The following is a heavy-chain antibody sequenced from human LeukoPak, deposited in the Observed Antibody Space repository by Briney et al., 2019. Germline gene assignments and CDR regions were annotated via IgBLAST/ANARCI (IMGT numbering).Heavy chain of an antibody. Sequence: SGPTLVKPTQTLTLTCTFSGFSVSTRGVGVGWIRQPPGKALEWLALIYWNDDKRYSPSLKSRLTISKDTSKNQVVLTMTNMDPVDTATYYCAHRRGYGYGSENFDYWGQGTLVTVSS. V-gene: IGHV2-5*01. CDR1: GFSVSTRGVG. J-gene: IGHJ4*02. CDR2: IYWNDDK. CDR3: AHRRGYGYGSENFDY. D-gene: IGHD5-18*01.